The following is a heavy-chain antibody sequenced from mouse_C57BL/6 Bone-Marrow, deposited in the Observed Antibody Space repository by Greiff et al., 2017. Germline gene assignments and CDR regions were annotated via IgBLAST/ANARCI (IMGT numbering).Heavy chain of an antibody. CDR2: ISDGGSYT. V-gene: IGHV5-4*01. CDR3: ARERVYFDY. J-gene: IGHJ2*01. Sequence: EVQVVESGGGLVKPGGSLKLSCAASGFTFSSYAMSWVRQTPEKRLEWVATISDGGSYTYYPDNVKGRFTISRDNAKNNLYLQMSHLKSEDTAMYYCARERVYFDYWGQGTTLTVSS. CDR1: GFTFSSYA.